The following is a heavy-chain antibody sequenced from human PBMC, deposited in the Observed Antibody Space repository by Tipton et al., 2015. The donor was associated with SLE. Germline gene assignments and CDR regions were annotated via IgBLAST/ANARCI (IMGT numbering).Heavy chain of an antibody. CDR1: GGSISSSSYY. CDR3: ARLYSNTYYYDSSYYFDY. CDR2: IYYSGST. D-gene: IGHD3-22*01. J-gene: IGHJ4*02. V-gene: IGHV4-39*01. Sequence: TLSLTCTVSGGSISSSSYYWGWIRQPPGKGLEWIGSIYYSGSTYYNPSLKSRVTISVDTSKKQFSLKLSSVTAADTAVYYCARLYSNTYYYDSSYYFDYWGQGTPVTVSS.